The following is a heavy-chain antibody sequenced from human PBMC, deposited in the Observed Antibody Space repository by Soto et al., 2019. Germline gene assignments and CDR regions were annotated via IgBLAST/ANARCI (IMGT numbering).Heavy chain of an antibody. J-gene: IGHJ4*02. CDR2: INAGNGNT. CDR3: ARDLGGWPDY. V-gene: IGHV1-3*01. D-gene: IGHD6-19*01. Sequence: QVQLVQSGAEVKKPGASVKVSCKTSGYTFTSYAMHWVRQAPGQRLEWMGWINAGNGNTKYSQKFQGRVTITIDTSASTAYMELSSLRSEDTAIYSCARDLGGWPDYWGQGTLVTVSS. CDR1: GYTFTSYA.